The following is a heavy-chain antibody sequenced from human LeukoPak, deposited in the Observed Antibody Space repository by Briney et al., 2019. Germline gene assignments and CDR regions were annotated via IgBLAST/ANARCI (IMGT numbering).Heavy chain of an antibody. V-gene: IGHV3-30-3*01. J-gene: IGHJ4*02. CDR1: GFTFSSYA. CDR3: AREPFWSGYYSNLHFDY. CDR2: ISYDGSNK. D-gene: IGHD3-3*01. Sequence: GGSRRLSCAASGFTFSSYAMHWVRQAPGKGLEWVAVISYDGSNKYYADSVKGRFTISRDNSKNTLYLQMNSLRAEDTAVYYCAREPFWSGYYSNLHFDYWGQGTLVTVSS.